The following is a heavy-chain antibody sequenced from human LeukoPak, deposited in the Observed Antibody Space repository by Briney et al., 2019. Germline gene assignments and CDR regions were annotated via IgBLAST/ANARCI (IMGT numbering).Heavy chain of an antibody. CDR3: ARYCSSTSCYTPSDVYDI. J-gene: IGHJ3*02. D-gene: IGHD2-2*02. CDR2: ISSSGYTI. Sequence: GGSLRLSCAASGFTFSDHYMSWIRQAPGKGLEWLSYISSSGYTIYYADSVKGRFTISRDNANNSLYLQMNSLRAEDTAVYYCARYCSSTSCYTPSDVYDIWGQGTMVTVSS. CDR1: GFTFSDHY. V-gene: IGHV3-11*04.